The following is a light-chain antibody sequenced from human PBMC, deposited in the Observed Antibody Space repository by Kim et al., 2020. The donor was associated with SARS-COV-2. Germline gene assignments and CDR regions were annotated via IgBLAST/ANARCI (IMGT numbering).Light chain of an antibody. V-gene: IGKV1-5*01. CDR3: QQYNSYPWT. CDR2: DAS. Sequence: ASIGDRVTVTCRASERISSWLAWYQKKPGKAPKVVIYDASILESGVPSRLSGSGSGTEFTLTISSLQPDDFATYYCQQYNSYPWTFGQGTKVEIK. CDR1: ERISSW. J-gene: IGKJ1*01.